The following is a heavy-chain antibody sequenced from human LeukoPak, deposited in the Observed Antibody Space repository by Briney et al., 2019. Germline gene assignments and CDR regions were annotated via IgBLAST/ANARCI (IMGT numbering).Heavy chain of an antibody. CDR3: ARTVMWFGEYYFDY. V-gene: IGHV4-59*01. CDR2: IYYSGST. D-gene: IGHD3-10*01. Sequence: SETLSLTCTASGDSISSYYWSWIRQPPGQGLECIGNIYYSGSTNYNPSLKSRVTISVDTSKNHFSLKLSSVTAADTAVYYCARTVMWFGEYYFDYWGQETLVTVSS. CDR1: GDSISSYY. J-gene: IGHJ4*02.